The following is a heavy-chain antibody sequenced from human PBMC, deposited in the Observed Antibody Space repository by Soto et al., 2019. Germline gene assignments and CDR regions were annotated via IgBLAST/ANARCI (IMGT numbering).Heavy chain of an antibody. D-gene: IGHD3-22*01. CDR3: ARAGYYDSSGYSTIWFDP. J-gene: IGHJ5*02. V-gene: IGHV4-30-2*01. Sequence: QLQLQESGSGLVKPSQTLSLTCAVSGGSISSGGYSWSWIRQPPGKGLEWIGYIFHSGSTYYNPSLKSRVTISVDRSKNQFSLKLSSVIAADTAVYYCARAGYYDSSGYSTIWFDPWAQGTLVTVSS. CDR1: GGSISSGGYS. CDR2: IFHSGST.